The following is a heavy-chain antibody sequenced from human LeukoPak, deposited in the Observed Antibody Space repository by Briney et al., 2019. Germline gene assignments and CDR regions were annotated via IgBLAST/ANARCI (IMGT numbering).Heavy chain of an antibody. J-gene: IGHJ4*02. D-gene: IGHD3-10*01. CDR2: IWYDGSNK. CDR1: GFTFSSYG. CDR3: AKHAYGSGKQAIDY. V-gene: IGHV3-33*06. Sequence: GSLRLSCAASGFTFSSYGMHWVRQAPGKGLEWVAVIWYDGSNKYYADSVKGRFTISRDNSKNTLYLQMNSLRAEDTAVYYCAKHAYGSGKQAIDYWGQGILVTVSS.